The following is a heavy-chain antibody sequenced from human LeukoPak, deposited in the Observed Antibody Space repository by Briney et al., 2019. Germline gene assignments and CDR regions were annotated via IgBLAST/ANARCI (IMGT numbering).Heavy chain of an antibody. CDR3: ARPVLKGYDNCGY. V-gene: IGHV1-2*06. CDR2: INPNSGGT. CDR1: GYTFTGYY. Sequence: ASVKVSCKASGYTFTGYYMHWVRRAPGQGLEWMGRINPNSGGTNYAQKFRGRVTMTRDTSISTAYMELSRLRSDDTAVYYCARPVLKGYDNCGYWGQGTLVTVSS. J-gene: IGHJ4*02. D-gene: IGHD1-20*01.